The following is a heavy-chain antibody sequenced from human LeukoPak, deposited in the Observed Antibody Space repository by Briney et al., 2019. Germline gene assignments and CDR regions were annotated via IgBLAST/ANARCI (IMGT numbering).Heavy chain of an antibody. CDR2: ISGSGGST. J-gene: IGHJ4*02. Sequence: GGSLRLSCAASGFTVSSNYMSWVRQAPGKGLEWVSAISGSGGSTYYADSVKGRFTISRDNSKNTLYLQMNSLRAEDTAVYYCAKDSSSSGWYDGYWGQGTLVTVSS. D-gene: IGHD6-19*01. CDR3: AKDSSSSGWYDGY. V-gene: IGHV3-23*01. CDR1: GFTVSSNY.